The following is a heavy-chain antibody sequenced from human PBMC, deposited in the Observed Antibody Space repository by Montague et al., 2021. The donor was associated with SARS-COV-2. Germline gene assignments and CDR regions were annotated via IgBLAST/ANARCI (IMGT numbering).Heavy chain of an antibody. CDR2: ISWNSGSI. V-gene: IGHV3-9*01. D-gene: IGHD3-9*01. Sequence: SLRLSCAASGFTFDDYAMHWVRQAPGKGLEWVSGISWNSGSIGYADSVKGRFTISRDNAKNSLYLQMNSLRAEDTASYYCAKFPQRNYDILIDDAFDIWGQGTMVTVSS. CDR1: GFTFDDYA. J-gene: IGHJ3*02. CDR3: AKFPQRNYDILIDDAFDI.